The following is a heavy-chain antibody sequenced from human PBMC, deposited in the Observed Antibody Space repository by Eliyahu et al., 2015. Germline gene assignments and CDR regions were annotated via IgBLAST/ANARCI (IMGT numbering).Heavy chain of an antibody. CDR2: XSMVGSTK. CDR1: GXXXSNYX. J-gene: IGHJ1*01. V-gene: IGHV3-30*04. CDR3: TKELVTVVATFGFFDQ. Sequence: QVRLLQSXGGVVXPGRSVSLSCAAXGXXXSNYXFHWVRQAPGKGPEWVAAXSMVGSTKYYADSVKGRFTISRDNSKQTVNLQMNSLRPEDTALYYCTKELVTVVATFGFFDQWGQGSLVTVSA. D-gene: IGHD2-15*01.